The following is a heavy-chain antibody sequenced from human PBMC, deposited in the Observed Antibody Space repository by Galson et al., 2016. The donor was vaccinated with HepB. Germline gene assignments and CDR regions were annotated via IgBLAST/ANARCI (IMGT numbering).Heavy chain of an antibody. CDR3: TTLSPAAASVY. CDR1: GFTFSDAW. V-gene: IGHV3-15*01. D-gene: IGHD6-13*01. CDR2: SKGKTDGGTT. J-gene: IGHJ4*02. Sequence: SLRLSCAASGFTFSDAWMNWVRQAPGKGLEWIGRSKGKTDGGTTDYAVPVKGRFTISRDDSKNTLYLQMNSLKTEDTAVYFCTTLSPAAASVYWGQGTLIIVSS.